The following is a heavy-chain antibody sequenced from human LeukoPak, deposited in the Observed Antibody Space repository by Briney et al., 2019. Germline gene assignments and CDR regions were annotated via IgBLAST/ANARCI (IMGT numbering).Heavy chain of an antibody. CDR1: GGSFSGYY. Sequence: SETLSLTCAVYGGSFSGYYWSWIRQPPGKGLEWIGYVYYTGTTNYNPSLKSRVTMSVDTSRNQFSLKLTSVTAADTAIYYCANSITSSGAAYWGPGTLVTVSS. V-gene: IGHV4-59*08. CDR3: ANSITSSGAAY. CDR2: VYYTGTT. D-gene: IGHD4/OR15-4a*01. J-gene: IGHJ4*02.